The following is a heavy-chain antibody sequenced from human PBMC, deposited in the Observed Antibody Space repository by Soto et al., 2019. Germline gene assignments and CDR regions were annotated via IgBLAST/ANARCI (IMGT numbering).Heavy chain of an antibody. CDR2: SSYDGRET. Sequence: LRLSCAASGFTFSSYAMSWVRQAPGKGLEWVAASSYDGRETFYADSAKGRFTVSKEMSKNTAFLQMNALRHEDTAVYFCARDSGWPILNFDNWGQGTPVTVSS. D-gene: IGHD3-10*01. CDR3: ARDSGWPILNFDN. V-gene: IGHV3-30*03. J-gene: IGHJ4*02. CDR1: GFTFSSYA.